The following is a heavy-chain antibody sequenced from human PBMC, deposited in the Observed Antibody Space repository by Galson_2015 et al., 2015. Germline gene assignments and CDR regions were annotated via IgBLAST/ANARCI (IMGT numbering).Heavy chain of an antibody. J-gene: IGHJ3*02. CDR1: GFTFSNYA. V-gene: IGHV3-23*01. CDR2: ISERGRGP. Sequence: SLRLSCAASGFTFSNYAMNWVRQAPGKGLEWVSSISERGRGPQYADSVKGRFTISRDDSRDTLYLQINSLRAEDTAIYYCVKPYVDIWGQGTVVTVSS. D-gene: IGHD2-8*01. CDR3: VKPYVDI.